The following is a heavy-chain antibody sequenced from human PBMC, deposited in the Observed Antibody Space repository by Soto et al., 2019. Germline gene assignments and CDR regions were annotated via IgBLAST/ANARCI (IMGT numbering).Heavy chain of an antibody. CDR3: AREASHVYCSGGSCYDV. V-gene: IGHV3-21*06. J-gene: IGHJ4*02. CDR2: ISSKSSLI. CDR1: GFTFSDHG. Sequence: GGSLRLSCEASGFTFSDHGLSWVRQAPGKGLEWISWISSKSSLIFYADSVKGRFIISRDNNKNSVSLQMNSLSADDTALYFCAREASHVYCSGGSCYDVWGQGALVTVSS. D-gene: IGHD2-15*01.